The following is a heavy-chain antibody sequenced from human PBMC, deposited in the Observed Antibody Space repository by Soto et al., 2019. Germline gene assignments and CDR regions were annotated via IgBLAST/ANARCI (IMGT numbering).Heavy chain of an antibody. CDR2: TYYSGRT. D-gene: IGHD3-10*01. V-gene: IGHV4-59*11. CDR3: ARVRGTAGKRYFDY. Sequence: SENLSLTCTVSGGSIIAHYWNWMRQRPGKGLQWIGYTYYSGRTTYNPSLKSRVTISVDSSKNQFSLKLDSVTPEETAVYYCARVRGTAGKRYFDYWGPGTLVTVSS. J-gene: IGHJ4*02. CDR1: GGSIIAHY.